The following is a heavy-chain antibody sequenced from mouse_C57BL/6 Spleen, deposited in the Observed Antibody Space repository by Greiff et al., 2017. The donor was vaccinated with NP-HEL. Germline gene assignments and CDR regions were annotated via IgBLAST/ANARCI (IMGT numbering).Heavy chain of an antibody. J-gene: IGHJ2*01. Sequence: VQGVESGPGLVAPSQSLSITCTVSGFSLTSYGVDWVRQPPGKGLEWLGVIWGGGSTNYNSALMSRLSLSKDNSKSQDFLKMNSLQTDDTAMYYCAKRGNLLTGTLDYWGQGTTLTVSS. CDR1: GFSLTSYG. D-gene: IGHD4-1*01. V-gene: IGHV2-9*01. CDR2: IWGGGST. CDR3: AKRGNLLTGTLDY.